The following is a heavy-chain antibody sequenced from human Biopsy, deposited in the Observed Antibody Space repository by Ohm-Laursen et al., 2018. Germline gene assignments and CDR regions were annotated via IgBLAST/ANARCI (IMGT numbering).Heavy chain of an antibody. Sequence: SLRLSCSASGFTFHTYAMNWVRQAPGKGLEWVAVIWHDGSNKYYADSVKGRFTISRDNSKNTLFLQMNNLRAEDTAVYYCARDRYYGSANYFGYYNMDVWGQGTTVTVSS. J-gene: IGHJ6*02. V-gene: IGHV3-33*08. D-gene: IGHD3-10*01. CDR3: ARDRYYGSANYFGYYNMDV. CDR2: IWHDGSNK. CDR1: GFTFHTYA.